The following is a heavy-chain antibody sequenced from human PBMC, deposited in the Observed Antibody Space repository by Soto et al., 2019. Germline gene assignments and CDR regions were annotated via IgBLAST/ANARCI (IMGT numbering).Heavy chain of an antibody. CDR2: INWNSANV. CDR1: GFTFDDYA. J-gene: IGHJ6*03. D-gene: IGHD3-16*01. CDR3: VRGSAYIIKKHMGV. Sequence: EVQLVESGGRLVQPGRSLRLSCAASGFTFDDYAMHWVRQAPGKGLEWVSSINWNSANVDYADSVKGRFTISRDNAKNSLYLQMNSLRPEDTALYYCVRGSAYIIKKHMGVWGKGTTVTVSS. V-gene: IGHV3-9*01.